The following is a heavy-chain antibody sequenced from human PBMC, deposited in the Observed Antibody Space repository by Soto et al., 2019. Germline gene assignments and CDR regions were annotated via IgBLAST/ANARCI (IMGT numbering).Heavy chain of an antibody. CDR1: GGSFIGYY. V-gene: IGHV4-34*01. J-gene: IGHJ4*02. CDR2: INHSGST. D-gene: IGHD1-26*01. CDR3: ARALGATEVFDY. Sequence: TSETLSLTCAVYGGSFIGYYWSWILQPPGKGLEWIGEINHSGSTNYNPSLKSRVTISVDTSKNQFSLKLSSVTAADTAVYYCARALGATEVFDYWGQGTLVTVSS.